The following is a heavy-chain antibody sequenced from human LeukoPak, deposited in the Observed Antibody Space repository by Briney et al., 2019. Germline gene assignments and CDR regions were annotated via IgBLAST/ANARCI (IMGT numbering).Heavy chain of an antibody. CDR3: DRAADTAMVQYYFDY. Sequence: ASVNVSCKASGATFISYAISWVRQPPGQGLEWMWRIIPILGIGNYAHKFQGRVTITAYKYTSTAYLELRSLRSEDTAVSYCDRAADTAMVQYYFDYWGQETLVTVSS. CDR2: IIPILGIG. J-gene: IGHJ4*02. D-gene: IGHD5-18*01. V-gene: IGHV1-69*04. CDR1: GATFISYA.